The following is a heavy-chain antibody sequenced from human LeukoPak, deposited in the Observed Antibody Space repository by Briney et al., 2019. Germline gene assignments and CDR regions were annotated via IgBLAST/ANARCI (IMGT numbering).Heavy chain of an antibody. CDR2: INHSGST. CDR1: GGSFSGYN. CDR3: ARHGGATQGYYFDY. Sequence: SETLSLTCAVYGGSFSGYNRSWIRQPPGKGLEWIGEINHSGSTNYNPSLKSRVTISVDTSKNQFSLKLSSVTAADTAVYYCARHGGATQGYYFDYWGQGTLVTVSS. J-gene: IGHJ4*02. V-gene: IGHV4-34*01. D-gene: IGHD1-26*01.